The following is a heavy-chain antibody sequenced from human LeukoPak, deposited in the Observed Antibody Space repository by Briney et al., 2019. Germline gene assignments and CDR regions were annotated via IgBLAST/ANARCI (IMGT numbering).Heavy chain of an antibody. J-gene: IGHJ4*02. CDR2: ISAAGDVT. CDR1: GFIFSNYA. D-gene: IGHD7-27*01. V-gene: IGHV3-23*01. Sequence: PGGSLRLSCVGSGFIFSNYAVNWVRQAPGKGLEWVSTISAAGDVTYHADSVKGRFTISRDNSKNKLFMQMNSLRAEDTAVYYCAKKRGETGDYFDYWGQGTLVTVSS. CDR3: AKKRGETGDYFDY.